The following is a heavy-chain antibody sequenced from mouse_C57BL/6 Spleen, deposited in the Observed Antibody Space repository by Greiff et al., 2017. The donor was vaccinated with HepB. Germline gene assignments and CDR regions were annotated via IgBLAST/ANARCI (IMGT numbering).Heavy chain of an antibody. J-gene: IGHJ1*03. V-gene: IGHV1-63*01. CDR1: GYTFTNYW. D-gene: IGHD1-1*01. CDR2: IYPGGGYT. CDR3: ARGTTVRYFDV. Sequence: QVQLQQSGAELVRPGPSVKMSCKASGYTFTNYWIGWAKQRPGHGLEWIGDIYPGGGYTNYNEKFKGKATLTADKSSSTAYMQFSSLTSEDSAIYYCARGTTVRYFDVWGTGTTVTVSS.